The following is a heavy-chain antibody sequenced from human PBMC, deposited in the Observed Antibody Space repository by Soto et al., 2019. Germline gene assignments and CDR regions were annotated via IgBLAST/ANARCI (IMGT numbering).Heavy chain of an antibody. V-gene: IGHV4-39*01. Sequence: SETLSLTCTVSGASLRSSSYSWGWIRQPPGKGLEWIGNIHHSGSTYYNPSLKSRVAISVDTSKNQFSLKLSSVTAADTAVYYCASQQLVHYYYGMDVWGQGTTVIVSS. CDR3: ASQQLVHYYYGMDV. CDR1: GASLRSSSYS. J-gene: IGHJ6*02. D-gene: IGHD6-13*01. CDR2: IHHSGST.